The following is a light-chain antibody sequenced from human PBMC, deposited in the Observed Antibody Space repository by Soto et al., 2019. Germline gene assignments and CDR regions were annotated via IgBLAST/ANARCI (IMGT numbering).Light chain of an antibody. CDR3: QQYNNWPGT. J-gene: IGKJ2*01. Sequence: EIVMTQSPATLSVSPGERATLSCRASQSVSSNLAWYQQKPGQAPRLLIYGASTRATGIPARFSGSGSGTEFTLTISSLLSEDFAVYYCQQYNNWPGTFGQGTKLEI. V-gene: IGKV3-15*01. CDR1: QSVSSN. CDR2: GAS.